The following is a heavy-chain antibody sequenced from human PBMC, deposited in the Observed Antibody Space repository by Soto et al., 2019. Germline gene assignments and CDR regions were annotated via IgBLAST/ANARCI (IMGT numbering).Heavy chain of an antibody. CDR2: IYRSGTT. J-gene: IGHJ4*02. Sequence: KPSETLSLTCAVSGDFISSSNWWNWVRQPPGKGLEWIGEIYRSGTTSYNPSLKSRVTISVDRSKSQFSLKLTSVTAADTAVYYCAKARQNGYSYSPYFDLWGQGILVTVSS. CDR1: GDFISSSNW. D-gene: IGHD3-22*01. CDR3: AKARQNGYSYSPYFDL. V-gene: IGHV4-4*02.